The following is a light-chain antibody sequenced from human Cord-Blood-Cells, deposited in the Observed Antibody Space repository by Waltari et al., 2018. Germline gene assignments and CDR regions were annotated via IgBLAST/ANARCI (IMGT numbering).Light chain of an antibody. J-gene: IGLJ1*01. CDR3: SSYAGSNNYV. Sequence: QSALTQPPSASGSPGPSLTTSCTGTSSDVGGYNYVPWYQQHPGKAPNLMIYEVSKRPSGVPDRFSGSKSGNTASLTVSGLQAEDEADYYCSSYAGSNNYVFGTGTKVTVL. V-gene: IGLV2-8*01. CDR1: SSDVGGYNY. CDR2: EVS.